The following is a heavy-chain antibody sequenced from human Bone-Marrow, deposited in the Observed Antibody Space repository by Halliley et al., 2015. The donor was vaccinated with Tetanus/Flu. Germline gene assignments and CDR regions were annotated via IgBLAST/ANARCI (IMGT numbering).Heavy chain of an antibody. Sequence: LGWVSIVDAAGDTSYPGSVKVRFTISRENAKNSFYLERNSLRAEGTAVYYCSVDYGDYGAFDFWGQGTMVPVSS. J-gene: IGHJ3*01. CDR3: SVDYGDYGAFDF. V-gene: IGHV3-13*01. D-gene: IGHD4-17*01. CDR2: VDAAGDT.